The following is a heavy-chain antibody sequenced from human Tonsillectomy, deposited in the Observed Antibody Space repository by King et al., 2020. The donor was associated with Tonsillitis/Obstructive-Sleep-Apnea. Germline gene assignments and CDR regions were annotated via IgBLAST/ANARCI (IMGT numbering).Heavy chain of an antibody. V-gene: IGHV4-59*01. D-gene: IGHD3-9*01. J-gene: IGHJ4*02. CDR2: IYYSGST. CDR1: GGSISSYY. CDR3: ARVGVSYDILTGWGGYYFDY. Sequence: QLQESGPGLVKPSETLSLTCTVSGGSISSYYWSWIRQPPGKGLEWIGYIYYSGSTNYNPSLKSRVTISVDTSKNQFSXKLSSVTAADTAVYYCARVGVSYDILTGWGGYYFDYWGQGXLVTVSS.